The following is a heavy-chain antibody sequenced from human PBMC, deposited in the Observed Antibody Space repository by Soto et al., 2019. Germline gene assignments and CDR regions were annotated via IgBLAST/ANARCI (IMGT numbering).Heavy chain of an antibody. CDR1: GFTFSNYA. D-gene: IGHD1-26*01. CDR3: AKHTGSSQYYFDF. CDR2: IGVSSST. V-gene: IGHV3-23*01. Sequence: SGGSLRLSCAASGFTFSNYAMNWVRQAPGKGPEWVSVIGVSSSTDYADSVRGRFTISRDNSKNTLYLQMNSLRAEDTAVYYCAKHTGSSQYYFDFWGQGTLVTVSS. J-gene: IGHJ4*02.